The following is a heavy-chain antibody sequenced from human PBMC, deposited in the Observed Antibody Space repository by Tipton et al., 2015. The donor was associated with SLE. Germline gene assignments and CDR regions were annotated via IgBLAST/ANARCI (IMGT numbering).Heavy chain of an antibody. CDR2: IYSGGST. Sequence: SLRLSCGGFGFTFSQYWMNWVRQAPGKGLEWVSIIYSGGSTYYGDSVKGRFTISRDNSKNTLYLQMNSLRAEDTAVYYCARGSNYGYVFDYWGQGTLVTVSS. V-gene: IGHV3-66*01. CDR3: ARGSNYGYVFDY. CDR1: GFTFSQYW. J-gene: IGHJ4*02. D-gene: IGHD5-18*01.